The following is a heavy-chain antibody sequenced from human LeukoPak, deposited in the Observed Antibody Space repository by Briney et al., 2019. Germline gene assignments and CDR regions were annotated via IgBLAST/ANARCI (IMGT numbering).Heavy chain of an antibody. D-gene: IGHD2-15*01. J-gene: IGHJ4*02. CDR3: AKSTPAQTRVDYFDY. CDR2: ISWDGGST. V-gene: IGHV3-43D*04. CDR1: GFTFDDYA. Sequence: PGGSLRLSCAASGFTFDDYAMHWVRQAPGKGLEWVSLISWDGGSTYYADSVKGRFTISRDNSKNTLYLQMNSLRAEDTAVYYCAKSTPAQTRVDYFDYWGQGTLVTVSS.